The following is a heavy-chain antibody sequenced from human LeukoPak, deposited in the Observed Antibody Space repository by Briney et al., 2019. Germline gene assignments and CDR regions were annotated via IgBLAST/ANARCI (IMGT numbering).Heavy chain of an antibody. CDR1: GYTFTDYY. Sequence: GASVKVSCKVSGYTFTDYYMHWVQQAPGKGLEWMGLVDPEDGETIYAEKFQGRVTITADTSTDTAYMELSSLRSEDTAVYYCARWAATCTIANCYTPLDFWGQGTLVTVS. V-gene: IGHV1-69-2*01. D-gene: IGHD2-8*01. CDR2: VDPEDGET. CDR3: ARWAATCTIANCYTPLDF. J-gene: IGHJ4*02.